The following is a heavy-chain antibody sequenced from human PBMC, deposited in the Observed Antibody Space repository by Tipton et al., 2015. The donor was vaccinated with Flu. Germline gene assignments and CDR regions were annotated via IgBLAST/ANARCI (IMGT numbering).Heavy chain of an antibody. CDR2: IYSSGTT. CDR3: AASPWGLHGDTYFEL. V-gene: IGHV4-31*03. J-gene: IGHJ4*02. Sequence: LRLSCTVSGDSISSGGHYWSWIRQHPGKGLEWIGYIYSSGTTHYNPSLKRRVTISLDTPKNHFSLKLSAVTAADTAVYYCAASPWGLHGDTYFELWGRGALVTVSS. D-gene: IGHD2-21*01. CDR1: GDSISSGGHY.